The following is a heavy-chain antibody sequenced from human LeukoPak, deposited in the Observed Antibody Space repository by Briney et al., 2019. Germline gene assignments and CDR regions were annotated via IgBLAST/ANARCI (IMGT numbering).Heavy chain of an antibody. J-gene: IGHJ4*02. D-gene: IGHD5-12*01. CDR3: VKDLKGYEEV. CDR2: ISYDGSNK. CDR1: GFTFSSYA. V-gene: IGHV3-30-3*01. Sequence: GGSLRLSCAASGFTFSSYAMHWVRQAPGKGLEWVAVISYDGSNKYYADSVKGRFTISRDNSKNTVSLRINSLRVEDTGMYYCVKDLKGYEEVWGQGTLVTVSS.